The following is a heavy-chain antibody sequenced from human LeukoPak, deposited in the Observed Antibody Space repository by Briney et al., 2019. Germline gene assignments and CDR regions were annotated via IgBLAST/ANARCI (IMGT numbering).Heavy chain of an antibody. V-gene: IGHV4-34*01. CDR3: TRMTTGHDY. Sequence: SETLSLTCAVSGVSFDDYYWSWVRQTPGKGLEWLGEINHSGYTNDSPSLKSRVTLSIDTSRKQFSLNLRSVTVADAGIYYCTRMTTGHDYWGQGTLVTVFS. CDR1: GVSFDDYY. CDR2: INHSGYT. J-gene: IGHJ4*02. D-gene: IGHD4-17*01.